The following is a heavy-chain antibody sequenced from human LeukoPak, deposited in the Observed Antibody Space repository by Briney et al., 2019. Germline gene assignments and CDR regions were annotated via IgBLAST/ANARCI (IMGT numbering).Heavy chain of an antibody. D-gene: IGHD3-10*01. CDR3: ARGCFGELLFDH. CDR2: ISSSGSHI. V-gene: IGHV3-21*04. Sequence: PGGSLRLSCAASGFTFDDHGMSWVRHPPGKGLEWVSCISSSGSHIYSVDSVKGRFALSRDNAKNSLCLQMNSLRAEDTALYYCARGCFGELLFDHWGQGTLATVPS. CDR1: GFTFDDHG. J-gene: IGHJ4*02.